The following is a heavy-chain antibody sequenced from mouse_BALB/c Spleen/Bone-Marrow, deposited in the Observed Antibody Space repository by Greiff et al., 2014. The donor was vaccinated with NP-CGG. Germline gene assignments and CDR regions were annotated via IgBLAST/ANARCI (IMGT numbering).Heavy chain of an antibody. D-gene: IGHD2-4*01. CDR3: ARDINYDIYWYFDV. V-gene: IGHV7-3*02. Sequence: EVKLVESGGGLVQPGGSLRLSCATSGFTFTDYYMSWVRQPPGKALEWLGFIRNKAKGNTTEYSASVKGRFTISRDNSQSILYLQMNTLRAEDSATYYCARDINYDIYWYFDVWGAGTTVTVSS. J-gene: IGHJ1*01. CDR2: IRNKAKGNTT. CDR1: GFTFTDYY.